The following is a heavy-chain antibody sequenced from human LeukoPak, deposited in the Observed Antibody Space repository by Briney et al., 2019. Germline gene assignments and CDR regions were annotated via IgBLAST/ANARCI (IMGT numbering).Heavy chain of an antibody. V-gene: IGHV1-2*06. D-gene: IGHD3-10*01. J-gene: IGHJ4*02. CDR2: INPNSGGT. Sequence: ASVKVSCKASGYTFTGYYMHWVRQAPGQGLEGVGRINPNSGGTNYAQKFQGRVTMTRDTSISTAYMELSRLRSDDTAVYYCARAGMVRGVIRIADLGYWGQGTLVTVSS. CDR3: ARAGMVRGVIRIADLGY. CDR1: GYTFTGYY.